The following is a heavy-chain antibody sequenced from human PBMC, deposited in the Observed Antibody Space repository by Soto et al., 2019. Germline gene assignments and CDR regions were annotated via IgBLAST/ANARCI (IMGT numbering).Heavy chain of an antibody. CDR3: AADALSNIVVVPAAIPGMDV. CDR2: IVVGSGNT. Sequence: SVKVSCKASGFTFTSSAVQWVRQARGQRLEWIGWIVVGSGNTNYAQKFQERVTITRDMSTSTAYMELSSLRSEDTAVYYCAADALSNIVVVPAAIPGMDVWGQGTTVTVSS. V-gene: IGHV1-58*01. CDR1: GFTFTSSA. J-gene: IGHJ6*02. D-gene: IGHD2-2*02.